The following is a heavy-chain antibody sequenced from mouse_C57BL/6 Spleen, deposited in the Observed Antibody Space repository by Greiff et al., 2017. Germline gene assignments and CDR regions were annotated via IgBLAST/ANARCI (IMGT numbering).Heavy chain of an antibody. V-gene: IGHV1-53*01. Sequence: QVQLQQPGTELVKPGASVKLSCKASGYTFTSYWMHWVKQRPGQGLEWIGNINPSNGGTNYNEKFKSKATPTVDKSSSTAYMQLSSLTSEDSAVYYCARFPLDGYYPLFDYWGQGTTLTVSS. CDR2: INPSNGGT. J-gene: IGHJ2*01. CDR1: GYTFTSYW. D-gene: IGHD2-3*01. CDR3: ARFPLDGYYPLFDY.